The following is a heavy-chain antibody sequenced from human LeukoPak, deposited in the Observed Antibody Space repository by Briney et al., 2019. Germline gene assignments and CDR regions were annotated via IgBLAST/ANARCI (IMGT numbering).Heavy chain of an antibody. Sequence: HPGGSLRLSCAASGFTFRSYWMHWDRQVPGKGLVWVSRINSDGSSTSYADSVKGRFTISRDNAKNTLYLQMNSLRAEDTAVYYCARRIVTYYYDSSGSLDAFDIWGQGTMVTVSS. D-gene: IGHD3-22*01. J-gene: IGHJ3*02. CDR1: GFTFRSYW. V-gene: IGHV3-74*01. CDR2: INSDGSST. CDR3: ARRIVTYYYDSSGSLDAFDI.